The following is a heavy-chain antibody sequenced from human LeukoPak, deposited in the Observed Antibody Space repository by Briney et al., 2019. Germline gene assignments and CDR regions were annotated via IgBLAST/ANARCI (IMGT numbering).Heavy chain of an antibody. J-gene: IGHJ6*02. CDR2: ISSSGSTI. Sequence: PGGSLRLSCAASGFTFSSYEMNWVRQAPGKGLEWVSYISSSGSTIYYADSVKGRFTISRDNAKNSLYLKMNSLRAEDTAVYYCARDRAYYYGSGSYSYYYYGMDVWGQGTTVTVSS. CDR3: ARDRAYYYGSGSYSYYYYGMDV. V-gene: IGHV3-48*03. D-gene: IGHD3-10*01. CDR1: GFTFSSYE.